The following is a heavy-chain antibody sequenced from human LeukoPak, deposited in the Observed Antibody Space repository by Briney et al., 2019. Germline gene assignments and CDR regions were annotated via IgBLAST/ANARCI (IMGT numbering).Heavy chain of an antibody. J-gene: IGHJ6*03. D-gene: IGHD2-2*01. Sequence: TSQTLSLTCSVSGGSISSGEYYWSWIRQPPGKGLEWIGYIYYSGSTYYNPSLKSRVTISVDTSKNQFSLKLSSVTAADTAVYYCARDSGYCSSTSCYENYYYMHVWGKGTTVTVSS. V-gene: IGHV4-30-4*08. CDR1: GGSISSGEYY. CDR2: IYYSGST. CDR3: ARDSGYCSSTSCYENYYYMHV.